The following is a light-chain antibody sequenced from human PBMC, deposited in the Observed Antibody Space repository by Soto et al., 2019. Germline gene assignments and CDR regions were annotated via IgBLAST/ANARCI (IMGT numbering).Light chain of an antibody. Sequence: EIVMTQSPATLSVSPGERATLSCRASQSVSSNLAWYQQKPGQAPRLLIYGASTRATGIPAMFSGSGSWTEFTLTISSLHSVDFAVYYCQQYKNWPLTFGGGTKVEIK. V-gene: IGKV3D-15*01. CDR2: GAS. J-gene: IGKJ4*01. CDR1: QSVSSN. CDR3: QQYKNWPLT.